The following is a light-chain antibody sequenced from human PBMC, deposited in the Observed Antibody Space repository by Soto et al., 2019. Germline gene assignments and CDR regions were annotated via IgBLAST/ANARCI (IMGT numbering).Light chain of an antibody. J-gene: IGKJ1*01. V-gene: IGKV3-20*01. CDR2: GAS. Sequence: IVLTQSPGTLSLSPGERATLSCWASQSVSSNYLAWYQQKPGQAPRLLIYGASSRATGIPDRFSGTGSGTDFTLTISRLEPEDFAVYYCQHYGSSPRGTFSKGTKVEI. CDR1: QSVSSNY. CDR3: QHYGSSPRGT.